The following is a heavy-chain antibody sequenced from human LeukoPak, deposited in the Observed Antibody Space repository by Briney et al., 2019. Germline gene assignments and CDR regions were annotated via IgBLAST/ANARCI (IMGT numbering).Heavy chain of an antibody. CDR3: AKEGVVIIIGAYFDY. D-gene: IGHD3-3*01. CDR1: GFTFSSYA. Sequence: GGSLRLSCAASGFTFSSYAMSWVRQAPGKGLEWVSAISGSGGSTYYADSVKGRFTISRDNSKNTLYPQMNSLRAEDTAVYYCAKEGVVIIIGAYFDYWGQGTLVTVSS. J-gene: IGHJ4*02. V-gene: IGHV3-23*01. CDR2: ISGSGGST.